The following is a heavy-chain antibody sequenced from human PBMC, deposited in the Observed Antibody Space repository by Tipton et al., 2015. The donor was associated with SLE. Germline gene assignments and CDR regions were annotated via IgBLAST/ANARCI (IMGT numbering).Heavy chain of an antibody. J-gene: IGHJ4*02. CDR1: DGSIRSTNYY. CDR3: ARRHYVGPFDS. D-gene: IGHD3-10*02. CDR2: IFYTGST. Sequence: TLSLTCTVSDGSIRSTNYYWGWIRQPPGKGLEWIGSIFYTGSTYYNPSLKSRVSFSIDTSKHRFSLKLNSVTAADTAVYYCARRHYVGPFDSCGQGTLVSVSP. V-gene: IGHV4-39*07.